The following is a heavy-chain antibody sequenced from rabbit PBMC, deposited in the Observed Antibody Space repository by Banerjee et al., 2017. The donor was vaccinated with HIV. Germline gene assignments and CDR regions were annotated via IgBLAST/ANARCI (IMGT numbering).Heavy chain of an antibody. Sequence: EESGGDLVKPGASLTLTCKASGFDFSSNAMCWVRQAPGKGLEWIACIYNGDGSTYYASWVNGRFTISRSTSLNTVTLQMTSLTAADTATYFCARGGSGGYYLNFWGQGTLVTVS. V-gene: IGHV1S47*01. CDR2: IYNGDGST. CDR3: ARGGSGGYYLNF. D-gene: IGHD1-1*01. CDR1: GFDFSSNA. J-gene: IGHJ3*01.